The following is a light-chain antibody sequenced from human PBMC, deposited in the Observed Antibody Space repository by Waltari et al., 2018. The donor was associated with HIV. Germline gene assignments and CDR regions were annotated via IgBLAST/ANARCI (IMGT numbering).Light chain of an antibody. CDR2: GNK. CDR3: AAWDDSLSGGV. J-gene: IGLJ3*02. CDR1: SSNIGSKY. Sequence: QSVLTQQPSASGTPGQRVTISCSGSSSNIGSKYVYWYQHLPGTAPKLLIYGNKRRPSGVPYRFSGSNSVPSASLAISWLRSEDEADYYCAAWDDSLSGGVFGGGTKLTVL. V-gene: IGLV1-47*01.